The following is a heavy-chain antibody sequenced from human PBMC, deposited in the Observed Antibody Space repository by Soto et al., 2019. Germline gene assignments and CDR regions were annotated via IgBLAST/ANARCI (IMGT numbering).Heavy chain of an antibody. Sequence: EVHLVESGGDFIKPGGSVTLSCAASGFRMNDYWMHWVRQAPGKGLVWVSRINPDGSSTNYADAVKGRFTTSRDNAKNTLYLDMDRLGIEDTAVYYCVIVMQDDWYFDLWGRGTLVTAS. CDR3: VIVMQDDWYFDL. D-gene: IGHD1-26*01. CDR1: GFRMNDYW. CDR2: INPDGSST. J-gene: IGHJ2*01. V-gene: IGHV3-74*01.